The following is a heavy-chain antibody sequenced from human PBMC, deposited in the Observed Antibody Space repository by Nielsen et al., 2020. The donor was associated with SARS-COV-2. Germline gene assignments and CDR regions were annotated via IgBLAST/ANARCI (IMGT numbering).Heavy chain of an antibody. CDR2: ISGNGAYT. CDR1: GFMFSNYY. Sequence: GGSLRLSCAASGFMFSNYYMNWIRHSPGMGLEWVSYISGNGAYTNYADSVKGRFTISRDNTKNSLFLQMNSLRAEDAAVYYCARRDSHSTTWYFDSWGQGTLVTVSS. D-gene: IGHD6-13*01. CDR3: ARRDSHSTTWYFDS. V-gene: IGHV3-11*03. J-gene: IGHJ4*02.